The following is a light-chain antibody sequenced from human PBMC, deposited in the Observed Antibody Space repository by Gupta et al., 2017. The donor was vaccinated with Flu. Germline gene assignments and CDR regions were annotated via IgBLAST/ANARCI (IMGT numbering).Light chain of an antibody. CDR2: GDN. V-gene: IGLV6-57*03. Sequence: FMLTQPHPVSESPVKPLTISRTRSRGSIDTNYVQWYQQRPSRAPTTVIFGDNRRHREGADRVSGSFDNSSNSASLTITGLKTEDEADYFCQSYDSCNRDVVFGGGTKLTVL. J-gene: IGLJ3*02. CDR1: RGSIDTNY. CDR3: QSYDSCNRDVV.